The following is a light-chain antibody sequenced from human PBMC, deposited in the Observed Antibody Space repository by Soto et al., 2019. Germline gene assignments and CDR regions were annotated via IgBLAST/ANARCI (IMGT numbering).Light chain of an antibody. CDR1: SSDVGGYNY. V-gene: IGLV2-11*01. Sequence: QSALTQPRSVSGSPGQSVTISCTGTSSDVGGYNYVSWYQQHAGKAPKLMIYVVSKRHSGVTDRFSGSKSGNTASLTISGLQAEDEADYYCCSYAGSYTSYVFGTGAQLTVL. CDR3: CSYAGSYTSYV. J-gene: IGLJ1*01. CDR2: VVS.